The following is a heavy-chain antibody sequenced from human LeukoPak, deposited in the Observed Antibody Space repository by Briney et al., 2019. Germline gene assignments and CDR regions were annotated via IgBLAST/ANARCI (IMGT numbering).Heavy chain of an antibody. CDR3: ARAPRSIRYYYYGMDV. CDR1: GGSFSGYY. V-gene: IGHV4-34*01. CDR2: INHSGST. D-gene: IGHD6-6*01. J-gene: IGHJ6*04. Sequence: SETLSLTCAVSGGSFSGYYWSWIRQPPGQGLEWIGEINHSGSTNYNPSLKSRVTISVDTSKNQFSLKLSSVTAADTAVYYCARAPRSIRYYYYGMDVWGKGTTVTVSS.